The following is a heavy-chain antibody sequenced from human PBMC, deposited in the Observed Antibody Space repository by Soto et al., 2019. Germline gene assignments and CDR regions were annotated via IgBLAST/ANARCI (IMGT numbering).Heavy chain of an antibody. CDR3: ARAPGSYLDYYFDY. Sequence: QVQLVESGGGVVQPGRSLRLSCAASGFTFSNYAMHWVRQAPGKGLEWVAVISYDGSNKYYADSVKGRFTISRDNSKNTLYLQMNSLRAEDTAVYYCARAPGSYLDYYFDYWGQGTLVTVSS. V-gene: IGHV3-30-3*01. J-gene: IGHJ4*02. CDR2: ISYDGSNK. CDR1: GFTFSNYA. D-gene: IGHD3-10*01.